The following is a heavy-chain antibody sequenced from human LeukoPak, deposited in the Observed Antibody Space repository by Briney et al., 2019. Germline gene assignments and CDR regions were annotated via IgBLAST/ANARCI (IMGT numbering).Heavy chain of an antibody. V-gene: IGHV3-43D*03. Sequence: PGGSLRLSCAAYGFTFDDYAMHWVRQPPGKGLEWVSLITWDGSTTYYADSVMGRFTISRDNSKNSLHLQMNSLRAEDTALYYCARARAYHYYYMDVWGKGTTVTVSS. CDR2: ITWDGSTT. J-gene: IGHJ6*03. CDR1: GFTFDDYA. CDR3: ARARAYHYYYMDV.